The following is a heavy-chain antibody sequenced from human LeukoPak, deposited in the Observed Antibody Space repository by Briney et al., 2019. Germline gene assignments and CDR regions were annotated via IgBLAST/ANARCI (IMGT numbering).Heavy chain of an antibody. Sequence: GGSLRLSCEGSGFTLSNYAMHWVRQAPGKGLEWVSLLTYNGKKKYYADSVKGRFTISRDDSKNTLFLQMNSLRPDDTAVYTCAREVVDYVGNLDSWGQGTQVTVSS. J-gene: IGHJ4*02. CDR1: GFTLSNYA. CDR2: LTYNGKKK. V-gene: IGHV3-30*03. D-gene: IGHD4-17*01. CDR3: AREVVDYVGNLDS.